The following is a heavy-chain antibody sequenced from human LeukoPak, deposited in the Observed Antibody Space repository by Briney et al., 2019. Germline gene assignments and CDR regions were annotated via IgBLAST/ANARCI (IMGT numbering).Heavy chain of an antibody. CDR3: AKDHSYSISQHYFDY. Sequence: GGSLRLSCAASGFTFDDYAMHWVRQAPGKGLEWVSGISWNSGNIDYADSVKGRFTISRDNAKNSLYLQMNSLRAEDTALYYCAKDHSYSISQHYFDYWGQGTLVTDSS. V-gene: IGHV3-9*01. D-gene: IGHD6-6*01. CDR2: ISWNSGNI. CDR1: GFTFDDYA. J-gene: IGHJ4*02.